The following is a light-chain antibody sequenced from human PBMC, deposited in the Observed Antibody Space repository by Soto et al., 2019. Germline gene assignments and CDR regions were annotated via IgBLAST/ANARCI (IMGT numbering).Light chain of an antibody. CDR3: QQYGSSLFT. CDR2: GAS. J-gene: IGKJ3*01. V-gene: IGKV3-20*01. Sequence: EIVLTQSPGTLSLSPGERATLSCRASQSVSSSYLAWYQQKPGQAPRLLIYGASSRATGIPDRFSGSGSGTDLTLTISRLEPEDFAVYYCQQYGSSLFTFGPGTKVD. CDR1: QSVSSSY.